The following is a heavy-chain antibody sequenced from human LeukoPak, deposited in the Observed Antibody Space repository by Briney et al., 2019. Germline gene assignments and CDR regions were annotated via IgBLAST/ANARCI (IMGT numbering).Heavy chain of an antibody. D-gene: IGHD1-26*01. V-gene: IGHV7-4-1*02. CDR3: ARASTPKVGATIYYFDY. Sequence: ASVKVSCKASGYTFTSYILNWVRQAPGQGLECMGWINTNTGNPTYAQGFTGRFVFSLDTSVSTAYLQISSLKAEDAALYYCARASTPKVGATIYYFDYWGQGTLVTVSS. CDR2: INTNTGNP. J-gene: IGHJ4*02. CDR1: GYTFTSYI.